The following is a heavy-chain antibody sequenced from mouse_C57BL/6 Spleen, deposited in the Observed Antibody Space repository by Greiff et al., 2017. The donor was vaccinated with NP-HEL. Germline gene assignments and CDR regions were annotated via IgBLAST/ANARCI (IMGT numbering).Heavy chain of an antibody. D-gene: IGHD1-1*01. CDR3: ARGELGTVVAGTY. CDR1: GYTFTDYY. CDR2: INPNNGGT. J-gene: IGHJ3*01. V-gene: IGHV1-26*01. Sequence: EVQLQQSGPELVKPGASVKISCKASGYTFTDYYMNWVKQSHGKSLEWIGDINPNNGGTSYNQKFKGKATLTVDKSSSTAYMELRSLTSEDSAVYYCARGELGTVVAGTYWGQGTLVTVSA.